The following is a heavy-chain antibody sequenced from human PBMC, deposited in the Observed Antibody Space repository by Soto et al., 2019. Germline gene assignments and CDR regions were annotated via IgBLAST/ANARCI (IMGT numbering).Heavy chain of an antibody. CDR3: ARWGTPDYYFDY. D-gene: IGHD1-7*01. J-gene: IGHJ4*02. Sequence: EVQLVESGGGLVKPGGSLRLSCAASGFTFSSYSMNWVRQAPGKGLEWVSSISSSSSYIYYADSVKGRFTISRDNAKNSLDLQMNSLRAEDTAVYYCARWGTPDYYFDYSGQGTLVTASS. CDR2: ISSSSSYI. V-gene: IGHV3-21*01. CDR1: GFTFSSYS.